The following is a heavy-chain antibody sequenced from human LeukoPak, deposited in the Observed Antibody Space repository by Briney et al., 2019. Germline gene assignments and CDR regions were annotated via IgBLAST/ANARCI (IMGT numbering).Heavy chain of an antibody. D-gene: IGHD4-11*01. CDR3: ARDTGHGLDY. V-gene: IGHV3-48*01. CDR1: GFTFSTYS. CDR2: ISSSSSTI. Sequence: PGGSLRLSCAASGFTFSTYSMNWVRQAPGKGLEWVSYISSSSSTIYYADSVKGRFTISRDNAKNSLYLQMNSLRAEDTAIYYCARDTGHGLDYWGQGTLVTVSS. J-gene: IGHJ4*02.